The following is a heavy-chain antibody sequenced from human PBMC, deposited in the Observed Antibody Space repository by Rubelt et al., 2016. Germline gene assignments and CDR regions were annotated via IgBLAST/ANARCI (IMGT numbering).Heavy chain of an antibody. V-gene: IGHV4-39*01. CDR3: ARLAYKSLAWDS. CDR2: IHYSGRI. J-gene: IGHJ5*01. CDR1: GGSIGSGGYY. Sequence: QVQLQESGPGLVKPSQTLSLTCTVSGGSIGSGGYYWSWIRQHPGKGLEWIGSIHYSGRIYYQPSLRSQAPMSVEPSQNQYSRKLSSVTAADTAVYYCARLAYKSLAWDSWGQGTLVTVSS. D-gene: IGHD3-16*01.